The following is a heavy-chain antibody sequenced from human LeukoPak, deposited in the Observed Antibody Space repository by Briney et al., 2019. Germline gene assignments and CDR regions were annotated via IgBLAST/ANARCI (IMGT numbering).Heavy chain of an antibody. Sequence: PGRPLRLSCAASGFTFSSYAMHWVREAPGKGLKWVAVISYGGSNIYYADSVKGRFTISRDNSKNTLYLQMNSLRAEDTAVYYCARVSTSGSYPDYWGQGTLVTVSS. CDR2: ISYGGSNI. CDR3: ARVSTSGSYPDY. CDR1: GFTFSSYA. D-gene: IGHD6-19*01. J-gene: IGHJ4*02. V-gene: IGHV3-30*04.